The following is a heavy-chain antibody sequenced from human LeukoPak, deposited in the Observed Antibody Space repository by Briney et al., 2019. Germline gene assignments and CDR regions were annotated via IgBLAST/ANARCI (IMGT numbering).Heavy chain of an antibody. D-gene: IGHD6-13*01. J-gene: IGHJ4*02. Sequence: PGGSLRLSCATSGFTFSTSWMHWVRQAPGKGLVWVSRVSSDGSTTTYADSVKGRFTISRDNAKNTLYLQMNSLRVEDTAVYYCVRVRSSSWYDYWGQGALVTVSS. CDR3: VRVRSSSWYDY. V-gene: IGHV3-74*01. CDR2: VSSDGSTT. CDR1: GFTFSTSW.